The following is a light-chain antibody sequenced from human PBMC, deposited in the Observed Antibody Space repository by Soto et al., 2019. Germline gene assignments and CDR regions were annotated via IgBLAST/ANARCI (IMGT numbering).Light chain of an antibody. CDR1: LRIMTY. J-gene: IGKJ2*01. Sequence: DIQMTQSPSSLSAFVGDTVTITCRTSLRIMTYLNWYQVQPGKAPKPLIFAASLQSGVPSRFSGSGSETDFTLTISGLQPEDSATYYCQQSWSTPYTFGQGTKVDIK. CDR3: QQSWSTPYT. V-gene: IGKV1-39*01. CDR2: AA.